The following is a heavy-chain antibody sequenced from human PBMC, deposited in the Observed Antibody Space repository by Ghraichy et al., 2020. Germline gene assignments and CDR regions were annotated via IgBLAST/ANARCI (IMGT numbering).Heavy chain of an antibody. CDR2: IYYTGST. CDR3: ARHVRGYSYGPNDY. J-gene: IGHJ4*02. CDR1: GGSISSYY. D-gene: IGHD5-18*01. V-gene: IGHV4-59*08. Sequence: SETLSLTCTVSGGSISSYYWSWIRQPPGKGLEWIGYIYYTGSTNYNPSLKSRVTMSVDTSKNQFSLKLSSVTAADTAVYYCARHVRGYSYGPNDYWGQGTLVTVSS.